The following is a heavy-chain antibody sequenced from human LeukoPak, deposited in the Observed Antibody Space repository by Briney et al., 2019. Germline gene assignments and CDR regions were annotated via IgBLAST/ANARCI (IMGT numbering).Heavy chain of an antibody. D-gene: IGHD3-22*01. CDR3: ARAAGYYDRWGYYYHYYMDV. V-gene: IGHV3-48*03. Sequence: GGSLRLSCAASGFTFSSYEMNWVRQAPGKGLEWVSYISSSGSTIYYADSVKGRFTISRDNAKNSLYLQMNSLRAEDTAVYYCARAAGYYDRWGYYYHYYMDVWGKGTTVPVSS. CDR2: ISSSGSTI. J-gene: IGHJ6*03. CDR1: GFTFSSYE.